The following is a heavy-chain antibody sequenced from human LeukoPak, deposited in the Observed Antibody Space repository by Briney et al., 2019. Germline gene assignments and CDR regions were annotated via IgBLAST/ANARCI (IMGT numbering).Heavy chain of an antibody. CDR3: ARDGTPIYSSGWVYMDV. CDR1: GFTFSSYE. J-gene: IGHJ6*03. CDR2: ISSSGNTI. Sequence: GGSLRLSCAASGFTFSSYEMNWVRQAPGKGLEWVSYISSSGNTIHYADSVKGRFTISRYNAENSLYLQMNSLRAEDTAVYYCARDGTPIYSSGWVYMDVWGKGTTVTISS. V-gene: IGHV3-48*03. D-gene: IGHD6-25*01.